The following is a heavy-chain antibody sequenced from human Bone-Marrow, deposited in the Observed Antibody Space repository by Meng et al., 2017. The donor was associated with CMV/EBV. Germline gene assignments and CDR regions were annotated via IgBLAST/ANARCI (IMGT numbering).Heavy chain of an antibody. CDR3: AKPQKSGSSPYYFDY. V-gene: IGHV3-21*01. Sequence: GGSLRLSCAASGFTFSSYSMNWVRQAPGKGLEWVSSISSSSSYIYYADSVKGRFTISRDNAKNSLFLQMNSLRAEDTAVYYCAKPQKSGSSPYYFDYWGQGTLVTVSS. CDR2: ISSSSSYI. J-gene: IGHJ4*02. CDR1: GFTFSSYS. D-gene: IGHD1-26*01.